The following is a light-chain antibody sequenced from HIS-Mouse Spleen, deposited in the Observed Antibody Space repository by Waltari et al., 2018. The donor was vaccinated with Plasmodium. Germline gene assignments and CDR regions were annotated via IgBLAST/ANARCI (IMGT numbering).Light chain of an antibody. J-gene: IGLJ3*02. CDR3: QSADSSGTPNWV. CDR2: KDS. Sequence: SYELTQPPSVSVSPGQTARITCSGDALPKQYAYWYRQKPGQAPVLVIYKDSERPSGITERFSGSSSGTTVTLTISGVQAEDEADYYCQSADSSGTPNWVFGGGTKLTVL. V-gene: IGLV3-25*03. CDR1: ALPKQY.